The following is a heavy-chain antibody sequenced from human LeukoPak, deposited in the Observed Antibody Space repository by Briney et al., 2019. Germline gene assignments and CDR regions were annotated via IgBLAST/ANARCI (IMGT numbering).Heavy chain of an antibody. CDR1: GGSISSSSYY. V-gene: IGHV4-39*01. Sequence: SETLSLTCTVSGGSISSSSYYWGWIRQPPGKGLEWIGSIYYSGSTYYNPSLKSRVTISVDTPKNQFSLKLSSVTAAGTAVYYCARLVVPAAMSPKGLYYFYYWGQGTLVTVSS. J-gene: IGHJ4*02. CDR2: IYYSGST. D-gene: IGHD2-2*01. CDR3: ARLVVPAAMSPKGLYYFYY.